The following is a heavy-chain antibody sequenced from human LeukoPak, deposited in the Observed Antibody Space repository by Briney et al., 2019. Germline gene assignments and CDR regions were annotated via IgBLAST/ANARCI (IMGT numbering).Heavy chain of an antibody. V-gene: IGHV4-59*01. CDR1: GGSISSYY. Sequence: SETLSLTCTVSGGSISSYYWSWIRQPPGKGLEWIGYIYYSGSTNYNPSLKSRVTISVGTPKNQFSLKLSSVTAADTAVDYCARSVEGYCSGGSCYSYYYYMDVWGKGTTVTVSS. CDR2: IYYSGST. D-gene: IGHD2-15*01. J-gene: IGHJ6*03. CDR3: ARSVEGYCSGGSCYSYYYYMDV.